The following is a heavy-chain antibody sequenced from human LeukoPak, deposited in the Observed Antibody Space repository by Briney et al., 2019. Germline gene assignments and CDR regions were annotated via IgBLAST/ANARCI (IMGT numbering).Heavy chain of an antibody. Sequence: GGSLRLSCAASGFTFSSYAMSWVRQAPGKGLEWVSAISGSGGSTYYADSVKGRFTISRDNSKSTLYLQMNSLRAEDTAVYYCAKDTRLGIPTFLDYWGQGTLVTVSS. D-gene: IGHD7-27*01. J-gene: IGHJ4*02. CDR1: GFTFSSYA. V-gene: IGHV3-23*01. CDR3: AKDTRLGIPTFLDY. CDR2: ISGSGGST.